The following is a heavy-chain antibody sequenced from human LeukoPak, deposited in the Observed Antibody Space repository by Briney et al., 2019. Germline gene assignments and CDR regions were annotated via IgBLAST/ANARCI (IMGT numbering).Heavy chain of an antibody. CDR1: GFTFSSFG. D-gene: IGHD4-11*01. CDR2: TSYDGSNK. J-gene: IGHJ4*02. CDR3: AKAIRPQLTSNYFDS. V-gene: IGHV3-30*18. Sequence: PGGSLRLSCAASGFTFSSFGMHWVRQAPGKGLEWVALTSYDGSNKDYADSVKGRFTISRDNSKNTLYLQMNSLRAEDTAVYYCAKAIRPQLTSNYFDSWGQGALVTVSS.